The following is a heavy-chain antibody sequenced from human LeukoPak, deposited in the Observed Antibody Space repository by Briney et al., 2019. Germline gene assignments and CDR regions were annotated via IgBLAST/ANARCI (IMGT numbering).Heavy chain of an antibody. D-gene: IGHD2-15*01. Sequence: GGSLRLSCAASGFTFSNYWMSWVRQAPGKGLEWVANIKQDGSEKYYVDSVKGRFTISRDNSKNTLYLQMNSLRAEDTAVYYCARDTIVVVVAALDYWGQGTLVTVSS. J-gene: IGHJ4*02. CDR3: ARDTIVVVVAALDY. CDR1: GFTFSNYW. CDR2: IKQDGSEK. V-gene: IGHV3-7*01.